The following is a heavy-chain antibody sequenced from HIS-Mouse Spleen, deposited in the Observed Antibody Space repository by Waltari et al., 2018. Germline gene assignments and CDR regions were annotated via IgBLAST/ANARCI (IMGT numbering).Heavy chain of an antibody. J-gene: IGHJ4*02. CDR2: INSDGSST. CDR1: GFTFSSYW. D-gene: IGHD6-19*01. CDR3: ARGMNSSGYFDY. V-gene: IGHV3-74*01. Sequence: EVQLVESGGGLVQPGGSLRLSCAASGFTFSSYWLPWVRQAPGKGLVWVSRINSDGSSTSYADSVKGRFTISRDNAKNTLYLQMNSLRAEDTAVYYCARGMNSSGYFDYWGQGTLVTVSS.